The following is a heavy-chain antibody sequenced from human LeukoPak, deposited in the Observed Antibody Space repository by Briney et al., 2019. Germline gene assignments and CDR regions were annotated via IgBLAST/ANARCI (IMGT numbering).Heavy chain of an antibody. CDR1: GGSISSGGYS. V-gene: IGHV4-30-2*01. Sequence: SQTLSLTCAVSGGSISSGGYSWSWIRQPPGKGLEWIGYIYHSGGTYYNPSLKSRVTISVDRSKNQFSLKLSSVTAADTAVYYCARGLVITYYYFDYWGQGTLVTVSS. D-gene: IGHD3-22*01. J-gene: IGHJ4*02. CDR2: IYHSGGT. CDR3: ARGLVITYYYFDY.